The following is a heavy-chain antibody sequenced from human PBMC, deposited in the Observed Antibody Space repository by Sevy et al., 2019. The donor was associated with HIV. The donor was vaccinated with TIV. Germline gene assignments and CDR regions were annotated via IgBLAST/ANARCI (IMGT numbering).Heavy chain of an antibody. J-gene: IGHJ6*02. CDR3: AREAIGGTHYNVHGMDV. V-gene: IGHV3-30*03. Sequence: GGSLRLSCAASGFTFSYYGIHWVRQAPGKGLEWVAVISYDGNNKYYADSVKGRFTISRDNSKNTLYVQMNSLRVEDTAVYYCAREAIGGTHYNVHGMDVWGQGTTVTVSS. CDR2: ISYDGNNK. D-gene: IGHD3-10*02. CDR1: GFTFSYYG.